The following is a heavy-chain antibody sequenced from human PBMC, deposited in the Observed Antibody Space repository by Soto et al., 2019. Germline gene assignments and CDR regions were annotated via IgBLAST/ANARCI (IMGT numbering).Heavy chain of an antibody. J-gene: IGHJ4*02. D-gene: IGHD3-22*01. CDR1: GFTFSSYA. CDR2: ISGSGGST. CDR3: AKDRASYYYDSSGYYLFDY. V-gene: IGHV3-23*01. Sequence: EVQLLESGGGLVQPGGSLRLSCAASGFTFSSYAMSWVRQAPGKGLEWVSAISGSGGSTYYADSVKGRFTISRDNSNNTLYLQMNSLRAEDTAVYYCAKDRASYYYDSSGYYLFDYWGQGTLVTVSS.